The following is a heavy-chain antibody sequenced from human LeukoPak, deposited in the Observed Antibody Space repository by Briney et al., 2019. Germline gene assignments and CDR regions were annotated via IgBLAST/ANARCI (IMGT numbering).Heavy chain of an antibody. J-gene: IGHJ4*02. CDR2: IYYSGST. CDR1: GGSISSYY. Sequence: PSETLSLTCTVSGGSISSYYWSWIRQPPGKGLEWIGYIYYSGSTNYNPSLKSRVTISVDTSKNQFSLKLSSVTAADTAVYYCARRLAVGHFDYWGQGTLVTVSS. D-gene: IGHD6-19*01. V-gene: IGHV4-59*08. CDR3: ARRLAVGHFDY.